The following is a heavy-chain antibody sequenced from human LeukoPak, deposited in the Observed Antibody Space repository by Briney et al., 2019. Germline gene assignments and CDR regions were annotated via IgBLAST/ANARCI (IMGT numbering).Heavy chain of an antibody. Sequence: SETLSLTCAVYGGSFSGYYWSWIRQPPGKGLEWIGEINHSGSTNYNPSLKSRFTISVDTSKNQFSLKLSSVTAADTAVYYCARRQKVVAATFFDYWGQGTLVTVSS. D-gene: IGHD2-15*01. V-gene: IGHV4-34*01. J-gene: IGHJ4*02. CDR1: GGSFSGYY. CDR2: INHSGST. CDR3: ARRQKVVAATFFDY.